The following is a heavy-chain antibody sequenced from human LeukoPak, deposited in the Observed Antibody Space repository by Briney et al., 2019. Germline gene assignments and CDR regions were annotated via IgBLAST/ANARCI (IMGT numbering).Heavy chain of an antibody. CDR3: AKGSDYPDN. CDR2: ISYDGSNK. Sequence: PGGSLRLSCAASGFTFSSYAMSWVRQAPGKGLEWVAVISYDGSNKYYADSVKGRFTISRDNSKNTLYLQMNSLRAEDTCVYYCAKGSDYPDNWGQGTLVTVSS. V-gene: IGHV3-30*18. J-gene: IGHJ4*02. CDR1: GFTFSSYA.